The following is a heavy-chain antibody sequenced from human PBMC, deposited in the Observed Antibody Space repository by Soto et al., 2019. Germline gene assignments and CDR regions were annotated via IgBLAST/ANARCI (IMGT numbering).Heavy chain of an antibody. J-gene: IGHJ4*02. CDR2: IWFDGSNR. CDR3: ARDVFSQGSYYFDY. Sequence: QEQLVESGGGVVQPGWSLRLSCAASGFTFNRYGMHWVRQAPGKGLEWVAVIWFDGSNRDYADSVKGRFTISRDNSKNTLYLQMNSLRAEDTAVYYCARDVFSQGSYYFDYWGQGTLVTVSS. CDR1: GFTFNRYG. V-gene: IGHV3-33*01.